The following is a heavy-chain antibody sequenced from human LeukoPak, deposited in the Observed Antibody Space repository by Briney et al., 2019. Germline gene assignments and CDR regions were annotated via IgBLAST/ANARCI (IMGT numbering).Heavy chain of an antibody. D-gene: IGHD4-17*01. CDR1: GGSISSGGYY. CDR3: ARAGDTTVTIFDY. J-gene: IGHJ4*02. CDR2: IYYSGST. V-gene: IGHV4-31*03. Sequence: PSETLSLTCTVSGGSISSGGYYWSWIRQHPGKGLEWIGYIYYSGSTYYNPSLKSRVTISVDTSKNQFSLKLSSVTAADTAVYYCARAGDTTVTIFDYWGQGTLVTVSS.